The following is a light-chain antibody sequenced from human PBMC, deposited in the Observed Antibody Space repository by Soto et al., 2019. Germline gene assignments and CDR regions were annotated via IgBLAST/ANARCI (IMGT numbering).Light chain of an antibody. Sequence: DIQMTQSPSSLSASVGDRVTITCRASQGISKFLAWYQQKPGKVPKLLIYAASTSQSGVPSRFSGSGSGTDFTLTISSLQPEDVATYYCQKYNSAPWTFGQGTKVEIK. CDR2: AAS. CDR3: QKYNSAPWT. J-gene: IGKJ1*01. CDR1: QGISKF. V-gene: IGKV1-27*01.